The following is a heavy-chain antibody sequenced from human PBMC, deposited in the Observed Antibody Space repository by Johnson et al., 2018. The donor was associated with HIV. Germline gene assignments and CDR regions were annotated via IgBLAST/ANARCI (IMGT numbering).Heavy chain of an antibody. Sequence: VQLVESGGGLVKPGGSLRLSCAASGFTFSSYAMSWVRQAPGKGLEWVSAISGSAISTYYADSVKGRFTISRDNSKNTLYLQMNSLRAEDTAVYYCARVQWLILDAFDIWGQGTLVTVSS. V-gene: IGHV3-23*04. CDR1: GFTFSSYA. CDR3: ARVQWLILDAFDI. J-gene: IGHJ3*02. CDR2: ISGSAIST. D-gene: IGHD6-19*01.